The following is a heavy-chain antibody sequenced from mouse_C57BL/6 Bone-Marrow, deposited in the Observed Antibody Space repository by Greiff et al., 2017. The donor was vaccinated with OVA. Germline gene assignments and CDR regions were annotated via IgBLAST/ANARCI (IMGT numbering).Heavy chain of an antibody. J-gene: IGHJ3*01. V-gene: IGHV1-55*01. Sequence: QVQLKQPGAELVKPGASVKMSCKASGYTFTSYWITWVKQRPGQGLEWIGDIYPGSGSTNYNEKFKSKATLTVDTASSTAYMQLSSLTSEDSAVYYCARSYYGTAWFAYWGQGTLVTVSA. CDR2: IYPGSGST. CDR1: GYTFTSYW. D-gene: IGHD2-10*01. CDR3: ARSYYGTAWFAY.